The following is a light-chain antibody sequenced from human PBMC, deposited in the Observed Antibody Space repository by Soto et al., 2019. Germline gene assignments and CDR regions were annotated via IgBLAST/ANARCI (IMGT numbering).Light chain of an antibody. CDR1: SSNIGSNT. V-gene: IGLV1-44*01. J-gene: IGLJ2*01. CDR3: ASWDDSLNALV. CDR2: SNN. Sequence: QSVLTQPPSASGTPGQRVTISCSGSSSNIGSNTVNWYQQLPGTAPKLLIYSNNQRPSEVPDRFSGSKSGTSASLAISGRQSEDEADYYCASWDDSLNALVFGGGTKLTVL.